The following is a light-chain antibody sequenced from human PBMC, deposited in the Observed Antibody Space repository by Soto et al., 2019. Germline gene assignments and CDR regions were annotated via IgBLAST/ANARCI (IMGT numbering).Light chain of an antibody. CDR3: QQSYSTPR. Sequence: DIQMTQSPSSLSASVGDRVTITCRASQSISSYLNWYQQKPGKXPXXLIYAASSLQSGVPSRFSGSGSGTDFTLTISSLQPEDFATYYCQQSYSTPRFGGGTKVDIK. V-gene: IGKV1-39*01. CDR1: QSISSY. J-gene: IGKJ4*01. CDR2: AAS.